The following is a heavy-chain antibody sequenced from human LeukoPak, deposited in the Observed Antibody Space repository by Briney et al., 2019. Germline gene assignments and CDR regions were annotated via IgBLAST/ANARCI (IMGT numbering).Heavy chain of an antibody. CDR2: VNPNSGHT. CDR1: GYTFTSYD. Sequence: ASVNVSCKPSGYTFTSYDVNWVRQATGQGLEWMGWVNPNSGHTGYAQKFQGRVTMTTNTSISTAYMELSSLRSEDTAVYYCARGAPGSYCSGGSCPYFDYWGQGTLVSVSS. J-gene: IGHJ4*02. CDR3: ARGAPGSYCSGGSCPYFDY. D-gene: IGHD2-15*01. V-gene: IGHV1-8*01.